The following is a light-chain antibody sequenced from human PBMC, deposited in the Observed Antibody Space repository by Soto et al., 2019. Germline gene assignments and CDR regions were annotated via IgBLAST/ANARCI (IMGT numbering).Light chain of an antibody. CDR1: QSVSSSY. V-gene: IGKV3-20*01. CDR3: QQYGSSPFT. Sequence: EIVLTQSPGTLSSSPGERATLCCRASQSVSSSYLAWYQQKPGQAPRLLIYGASSRATGIPDRFSGSGSGTDFTLTISRLEPEDFAVYYCQQYGSSPFTFGPGTKVDIK. J-gene: IGKJ3*01. CDR2: GAS.